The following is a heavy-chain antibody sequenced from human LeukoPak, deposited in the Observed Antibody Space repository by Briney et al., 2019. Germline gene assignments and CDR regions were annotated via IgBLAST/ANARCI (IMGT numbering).Heavy chain of an antibody. J-gene: IGHJ4*02. CDR1: GGSVSSGNYY. CDR2: IYYSGST. CDR3: ARDPSGYFNY. D-gene: IGHD3-22*01. V-gene: IGHV4-61*01. Sequence: TSETLSLTCTVSGGSVSSGNYYWSWIRQPPGKGLDWIGYIYYSGSTNYNPSLKSRVTISVDTSKNQFSLRLSSVTAADTAVYYCARDPSGYFNYWGQGTLATVSS.